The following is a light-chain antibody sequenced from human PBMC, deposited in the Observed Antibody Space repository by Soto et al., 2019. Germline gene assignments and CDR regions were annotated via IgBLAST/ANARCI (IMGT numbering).Light chain of an antibody. Sequence: QSVLTQPPYASGVPGQAGTITCTGTSSDVGGYNYVSWYQQHPGKAPKLMIYEVSKRPSGVPDRFSGSKSGNTASLTVSGLQAEDEADYYCTSYAGSNNFFYVFGTGTKVTVL. CDR2: EVS. CDR3: TSYAGSNNFFYV. CDR1: SSDVGGYNY. J-gene: IGLJ1*01. V-gene: IGLV2-8*01.